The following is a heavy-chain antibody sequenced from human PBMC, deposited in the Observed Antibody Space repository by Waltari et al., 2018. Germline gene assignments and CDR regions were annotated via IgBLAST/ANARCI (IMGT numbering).Heavy chain of an antibody. CDR2: FSYNGNT. V-gene: IGHV4-39*07. Sequence: QLQMQESGPGLVRPSETLSLTCAVSGCSITTITYFWGWTRQPPGKGLEWIASFSYNGNTYYNPSLKSRVTISGDTSKNQFSLLLSSVTAADTAVYYCARGLGAIYWGHGTLVTVSS. CDR3: ARGLGAIY. J-gene: IGHJ4*01. D-gene: IGHD2-21*01. CDR1: GCSITTITYF.